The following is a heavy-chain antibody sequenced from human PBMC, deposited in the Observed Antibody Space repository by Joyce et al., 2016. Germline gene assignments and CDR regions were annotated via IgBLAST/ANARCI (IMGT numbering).Heavy chain of an antibody. V-gene: IGHV3-48*01. Sequence: DVQLVESGGDLVQPGGSLRLSCVAFGFTFRDYSMNCVRQAPGKGLEWISYISSSSGTIFYADSVKGRFTISRDNARNSVYLQMNILRAEDTAVYYCARDRKWLGDFDYWGQGTLVTVSS. CDR3: ARDRKWLGDFDY. CDR1: GFTFRDYS. D-gene: IGHD6-19*01. J-gene: IGHJ4*02. CDR2: ISSSSGTI.